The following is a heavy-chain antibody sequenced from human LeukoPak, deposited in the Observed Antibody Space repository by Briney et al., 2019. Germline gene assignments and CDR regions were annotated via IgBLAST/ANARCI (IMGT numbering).Heavy chain of an antibody. J-gene: IGHJ6*03. CDR2: ITSTSIYR. V-gene: IGHV3-21*01. CDR1: GFTFSSYS. CDR3: AKTTITPPYYMDV. D-gene: IGHD4-11*01. Sequence: GGSLRLSCAASGFTFSSYSMNWVRQAPGKGLEWVSSITSTSIYRYYADSVKGRFTISRDNAKKSLYLQTNSLRAGDTAVYYCAKTTITPPYYMDVWGKGTTVTVSS.